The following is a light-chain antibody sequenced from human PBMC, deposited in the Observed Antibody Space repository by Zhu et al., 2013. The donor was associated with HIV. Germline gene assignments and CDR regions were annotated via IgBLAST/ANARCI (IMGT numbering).Light chain of an antibody. CDR2: AAS. J-gene: IGKJ1*01. V-gene: IGKV1-39*01. CDR3: QQSYSTPQT. CDR1: QSISSY. Sequence: DIQMTQSPSSLSASVGDRVTITCRASQSISSYLNWYQQKPGKVPQLLIYAASSLQSGVPSRFSGSGSGTDFTLTISSLQPEDFATYYCQQSYSTPQTFGQGTKVEIK.